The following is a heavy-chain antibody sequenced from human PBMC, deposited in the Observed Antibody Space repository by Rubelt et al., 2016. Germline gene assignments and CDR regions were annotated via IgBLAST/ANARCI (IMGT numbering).Heavy chain of an antibody. CDR3: ARFSAAGGIAVAGAYYFDY. Sequence: GRVTISVDTSKNQFSLKLSSVTAADTAVYYCARFSAAGGIAVAGAYYFDYWGQGTLVTVSS. V-gene: IGHV4-39*07. D-gene: IGHD6-19*01. J-gene: IGHJ4*02.